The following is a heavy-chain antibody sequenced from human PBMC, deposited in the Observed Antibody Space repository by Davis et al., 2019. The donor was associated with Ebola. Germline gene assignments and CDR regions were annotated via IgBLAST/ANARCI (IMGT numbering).Heavy chain of an antibody. CDR1: GYTFSRDW. Sequence: GESLKISCVGSGYTFSRDWMTWVRQAPGKGLEWVANIKQDESQKYYVDSVKGRFTIPRDNAKNSLYLQMNSLRAEDTAVYYCGRDGVPAAVDLWGQGTLVTVSS. CDR3: GRDGVPAAVDL. J-gene: IGHJ5*02. V-gene: IGHV3-7*01. CDR2: IKQDESQK. D-gene: IGHD2-2*01.